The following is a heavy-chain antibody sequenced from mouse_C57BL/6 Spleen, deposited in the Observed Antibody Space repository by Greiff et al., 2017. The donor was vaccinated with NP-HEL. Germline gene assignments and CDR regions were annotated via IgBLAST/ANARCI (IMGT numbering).Heavy chain of an antibody. CDR1: GFTFSDYG. V-gene: IGHV5-17*01. Sequence: EVMLVESGGGLVKPGGSLKLSCAASGFTFSDYGMHWVRQAPEKGLEWVAYISSGSSTIYYADIVKGRFTISRDNSKNTLFLQMTSLRTEDTAMYYCARDYGNYYFDYWVQGTTLTVSS. J-gene: IGHJ2*01. CDR2: ISSGSSTI. D-gene: IGHD2-1*01. CDR3: ARDYGNYYFDY.